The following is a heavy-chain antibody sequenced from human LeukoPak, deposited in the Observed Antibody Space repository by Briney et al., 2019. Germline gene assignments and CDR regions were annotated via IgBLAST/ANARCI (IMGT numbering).Heavy chain of an antibody. CDR1: GFTFSDYY. CDR3: ARGDHSRGLRRPL. V-gene: IGHV3-30*03. Sequence: GGSLRLSCAASGFTFSDYYMIWIRQAPGKGLEWVAVMSSNETNEYYADSVKGRFSFSRDDSKNTLYLKMSSLRVEDTAVYYCARGDHSRGLRRPLWGHGTLVTVSS. J-gene: IGHJ4*01. CDR2: MSSNETNE. D-gene: IGHD4-11*01.